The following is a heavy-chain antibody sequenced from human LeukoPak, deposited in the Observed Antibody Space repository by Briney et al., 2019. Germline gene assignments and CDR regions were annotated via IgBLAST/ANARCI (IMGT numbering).Heavy chain of an antibody. D-gene: IGHD2-21*02. Sequence: SGGSLRLSCAASGFTFDDYAMHWVRQAPGKGLEWVSGISYNSDTIAYADSVKGRFTISRDNAKNSLYLQMNSLRAEDTALYYCAKDYCGGDCYSGWYFDLWVRGTLVTVSS. J-gene: IGHJ2*01. CDR1: GFTFDDYA. CDR3: AKDYCGGDCYSGWYFDL. V-gene: IGHV3-9*01. CDR2: ISYNSDTI.